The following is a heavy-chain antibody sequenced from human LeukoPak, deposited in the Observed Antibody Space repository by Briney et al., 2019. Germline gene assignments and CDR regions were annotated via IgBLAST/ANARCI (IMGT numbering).Heavy chain of an antibody. J-gene: IGHJ5*02. D-gene: IGHD3-3*01. V-gene: IGHV4-59*01. Sequence: SETPSLTCTVSGGSISSYYWSWIRQPPGKGLEWIGYIYYSGSTNYNPSLKSRVTISVDMSKNQFSLKLSSVTAADTAVYYCARGWGSYYDFWSGYTFDPWGQGTLVTVSS. CDR3: ARGWGSYYDFWSGYTFDP. CDR1: GGSISSYY. CDR2: IYYSGST.